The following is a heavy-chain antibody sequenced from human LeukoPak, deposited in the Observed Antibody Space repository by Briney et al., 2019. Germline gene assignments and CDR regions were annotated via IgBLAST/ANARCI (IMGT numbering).Heavy chain of an antibody. CDR2: ISSSSSYI. Sequence: GGSLRLSCAASGFTFSSYAMNWVRQAPGRGLEWVSSISSSSSYIYYTDSVKGRFTISRDNAKNSLYLQMNSLRVEDTAVYYCARDNDSRDPPHFDYWGQGTLVTVSS. J-gene: IGHJ4*02. D-gene: IGHD3-16*01. CDR3: ARDNDSRDPPHFDY. CDR1: GFTFSSYA. V-gene: IGHV3-21*01.